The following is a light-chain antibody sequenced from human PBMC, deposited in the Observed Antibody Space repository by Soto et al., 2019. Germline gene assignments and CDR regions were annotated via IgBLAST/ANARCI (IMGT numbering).Light chain of an antibody. J-gene: IGLJ7*01. Sequence: QAVVTQPPSASGTPGQTVTISCSGSSSNIGGNYVYWYQQLPGTAPKLLIYSNNHRPSGVPDRFSGSKSGTSASLAISGLRSEYEAQYYCAAWDDSLSRAVFGGGTQLTVL. V-gene: IGLV1-47*02. CDR3: AAWDDSLSRAV. CDR2: SNN. CDR1: SSNIGGNY.